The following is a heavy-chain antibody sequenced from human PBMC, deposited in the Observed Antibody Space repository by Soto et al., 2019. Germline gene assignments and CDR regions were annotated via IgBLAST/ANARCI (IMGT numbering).Heavy chain of an antibody. J-gene: IGHJ3*02. CDR2: ISWNSGSI. V-gene: IGHV3-9*01. CDR3: AKDKGNSGYPNDAFDI. Sequence: GGSLRLSCAASGFTFDDYAMHWVRQAPGKGLEWVSGISWNSGSIGYADSVKGRFTISRDNAKNSLYLQMNSLRAEDTALYYCAKDKGNSGYPNDAFDIWGQGTMVTVSS. CDR1: GFTFDDYA. D-gene: IGHD5-12*01.